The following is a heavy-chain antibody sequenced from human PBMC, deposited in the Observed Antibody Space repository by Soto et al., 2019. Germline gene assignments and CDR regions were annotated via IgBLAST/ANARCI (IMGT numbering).Heavy chain of an antibody. V-gene: IGHV3-15*01. CDR1: GFTFSNAW. Sequence: GGSLRLSCAASGFTFSNAWMSWVRQAPGKGLEWVGRIKSKTDGGTTDYAAPVKGRYTISRDDSKNTLYLQMNSLKTEDTAVYYCTTLSSGPAPGVTGGNYYYYYYMDVWGKGTTVTVSS. CDR2: IKSKTDGGTT. CDR3: TTLSSGPAPGVTGGNYYYYYYMDV. J-gene: IGHJ6*03. D-gene: IGHD3-16*01.